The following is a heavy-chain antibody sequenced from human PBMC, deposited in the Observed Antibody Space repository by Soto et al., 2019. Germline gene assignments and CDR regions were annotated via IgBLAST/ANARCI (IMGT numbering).Heavy chain of an antibody. V-gene: IGHV4-61*01. CDR3: ARDYGDYVN. J-gene: IGHJ4*02. CDR2: IYYSGST. D-gene: IGHD4-17*01. Sequence: PSETLSLTCTVSGGSVIRGSYYWIWIRQPPGKGLEWIGYIYYSGSTNYNPSLKSRVTISVDTSKNQFSLKLSSVTAADTAVYYCARDYGDYVNWGQGTLVTVSS. CDR1: GGSVIRGSYY.